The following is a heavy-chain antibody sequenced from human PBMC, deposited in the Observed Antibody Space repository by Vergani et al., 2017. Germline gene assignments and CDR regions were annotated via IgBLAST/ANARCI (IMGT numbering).Heavy chain of an antibody. CDR2: IYYSGST. CDR1: GGSISSGGYY. V-gene: IGHV4-31*03. J-gene: IGHJ4*02. D-gene: IGHD5-12*01. Sequence: QVQLQESGPGLVKPSQTLSLTCTVSGGSISSGGYYWSWIPQHPGKGLEWIGYIYYSGSTYYNPSLKSRVTIAVDTSKNQFSLKLSSVTAADTAVYYCARQGGGYRGPFDYWGQGTLVTVSS. CDR3: ARQGGGYRGPFDY.